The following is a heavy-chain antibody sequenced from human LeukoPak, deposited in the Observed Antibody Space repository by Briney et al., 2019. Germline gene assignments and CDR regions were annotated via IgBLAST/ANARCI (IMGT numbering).Heavy chain of an antibody. CDR1: GFTLSSYW. Sequence: GGSLRLSCAASGFTLSSYWMSWVRQAPGKGLEWVANIKQDGSEKNYVDSVKGRFTISRDNAKNSVYLQMNSLRAEDTAVYYCARMQLWGPHWGQGTQVTVSS. CDR3: ARMQLWGPH. D-gene: IGHD3-16*01. V-gene: IGHV3-7*01. J-gene: IGHJ4*02. CDR2: IKQDGSEK.